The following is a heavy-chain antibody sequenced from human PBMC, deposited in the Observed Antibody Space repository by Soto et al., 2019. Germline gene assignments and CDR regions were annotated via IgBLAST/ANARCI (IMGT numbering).Heavy chain of an antibody. V-gene: IGHV4-59*08. J-gene: IGHJ6*02. CDR2: VHHSWGS. D-gene: IGHD1-26*01. CDR1: GGSISSYY. CDR3: ARQGLGPLHGLVDV. Sequence: TSETLSLTCTVSGGSISSYYWSWFRQSPGKRMEWIGYVHHSWGSSYNPSLQSRVAISLDTSKSQFSLKVTSVTATDTAVYYCARQGLGPLHGLVDVWGQGTTVTVSS.